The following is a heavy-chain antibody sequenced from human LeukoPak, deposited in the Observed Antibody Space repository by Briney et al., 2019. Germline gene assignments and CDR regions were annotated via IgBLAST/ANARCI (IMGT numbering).Heavy chain of an antibody. CDR1: GFTFSSYA. CDR3: AKDSWSLITFNWFDP. V-gene: IGHV3-23*01. CDR2: ISGSGGST. J-gene: IGHJ5*02. D-gene: IGHD2-8*01. Sequence: PGGSLRLSCAASGFTFSSYAMSWVRQAPGKGLEWVSAISGSGGSTYYADSVKGRFTISRDNSKNTLYLQMNSLRAEDTAVYYCAKDSWSLITFNWFDPWGQGTLVTVSS.